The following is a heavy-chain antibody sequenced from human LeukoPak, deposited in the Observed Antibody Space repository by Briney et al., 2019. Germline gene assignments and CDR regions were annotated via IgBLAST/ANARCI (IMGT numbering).Heavy chain of an antibody. CDR2: MNPNSGNT. Sequence: GASVKVSCKASGYTFTSYDINWVRQATGQGLEWMGWMNPNSGNTGYAQKFQGRVTITRNTSISTAYMELSSLGSEDTAVYYCARTPGRSYYYYYMDVWGKGTTVTVSS. V-gene: IGHV1-8*03. CDR3: ARTPGRSYYYYYMDV. J-gene: IGHJ6*03. CDR1: GYTFTSYD.